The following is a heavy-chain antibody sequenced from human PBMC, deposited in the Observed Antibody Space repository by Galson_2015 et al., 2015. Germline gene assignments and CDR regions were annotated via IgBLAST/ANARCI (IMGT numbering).Heavy chain of an antibody. V-gene: IGHV3-53*01. CDR2: IYRSGRT. Sequence: SLRLSCAASGFTVSSNHVSWVRQAPGKGLEWASVIYRSGRTYYADSVKGRFTISRDSSKNTIYLQMNSLRAEDTAVYYCARDYDTSDYGMDVWGQGTTVTVSS. J-gene: IGHJ6*02. D-gene: IGHD3-9*01. CDR3: ARDYDTSDYGMDV. CDR1: GFTVSSNH.